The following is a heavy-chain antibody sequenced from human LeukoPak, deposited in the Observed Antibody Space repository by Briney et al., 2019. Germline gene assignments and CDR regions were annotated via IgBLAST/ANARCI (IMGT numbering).Heavy chain of an antibody. J-gene: IGHJ4*02. CDR1: GASINSISYY. CDR3: ARQQYPIWFGVDY. D-gene: IGHD3-10*01. V-gene: IGHV4-39*01. CDR2: IFYSGST. Sequence: SETLSLTCTVSGASINSISYYWGWIRQPPGKGLEWIESIFYSGSTYYNPSLKSRVSISVDTSKDQFSLKLTSVTAADTALYYCARQQYPIWFGVDYWGQGILVTVSS.